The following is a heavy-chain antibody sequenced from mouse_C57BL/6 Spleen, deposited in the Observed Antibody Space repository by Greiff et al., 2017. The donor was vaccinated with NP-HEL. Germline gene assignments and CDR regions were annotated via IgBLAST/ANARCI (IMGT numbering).Heavy chain of an antibody. CDR2: IYPGSGST. V-gene: IGHV1-55*01. CDR1: GYTFTSYW. J-gene: IGHJ4*01. D-gene: IGHD2-4*01. Sequence: QVQLQQPGAELVKPGASVKMSCKASGYTFTSYWITWVKQRPGQGLEWIGDIYPGSGSTTYNEKFKSKATLTVDTSSSTAYMQLSSLTSEDSAVYYFARIRDSDYGRGYAMDYWGQGTSVTVSS. CDR3: ARIRDSDYGRGYAMDY.